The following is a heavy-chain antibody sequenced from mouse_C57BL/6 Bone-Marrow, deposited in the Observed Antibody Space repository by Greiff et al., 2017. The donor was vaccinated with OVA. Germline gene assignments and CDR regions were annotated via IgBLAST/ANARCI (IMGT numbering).Heavy chain of an antibody. Sequence: LVESGPELVKPGDSVKISCKASGYSFTGYFMNWVMQSHGKSLEWIGRINPYNGDTFYNQKFKGKATLTVDKSSSTAHMELRSLTSEDSAVYYCARRATVDYYAMDYWGQGTSVTVSS. CDR3: ARRATVDYYAMDY. D-gene: IGHD1-1*01. CDR2: INPYNGDT. CDR1: GYSFTGYF. V-gene: IGHV1-20*01. J-gene: IGHJ4*01.